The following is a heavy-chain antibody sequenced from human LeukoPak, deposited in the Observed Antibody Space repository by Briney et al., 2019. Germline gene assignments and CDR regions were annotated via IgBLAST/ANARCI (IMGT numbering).Heavy chain of an antibody. Sequence: PGGSLRLSCAASGFTFSSYWMSWVRQAPGKGLEWVANVKQDGSEKNYVDSVKGRFTISRDNAKNSLDLQMNSLRAEDTAVYYCARAGGYASSWAYWGQGTLVTVSS. D-gene: IGHD5-12*01. CDR2: VKQDGSEK. V-gene: IGHV3-7*01. CDR1: GFTFSSYW. J-gene: IGHJ4*02. CDR3: ARAGGYASSWAY.